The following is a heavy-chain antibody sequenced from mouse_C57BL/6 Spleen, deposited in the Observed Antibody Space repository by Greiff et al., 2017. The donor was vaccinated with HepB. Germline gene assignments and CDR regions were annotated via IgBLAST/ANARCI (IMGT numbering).Heavy chain of an antibody. Sequence: EVQLQQSGPGLVKPSQSLSLTCSVTGYSITSGYYWNWIRQFPGNKLEWMGYISYDGSNNYNPTLKNRISITRDTSKNQFFLKLNSVTTEDTATYYGARDLDDYDYRLAYGGKGTLVTVPA. J-gene: IGHJ3*01. CDR3: ARDLDDYDYRLAY. CDR2: ISYDGSN. V-gene: IGHV3-6*01. D-gene: IGHD2-4*01. CDR1: GYSITSGYY.